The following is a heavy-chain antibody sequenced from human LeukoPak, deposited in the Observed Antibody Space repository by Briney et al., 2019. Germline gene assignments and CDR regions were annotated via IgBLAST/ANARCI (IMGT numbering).Heavy chain of an antibody. CDR1: GFTFSTSA. Sequence: GGSLRLSCAASGFTFSTSAMNWVRQAPPKGLEWVSVICGRGDTTYYADSVRGRFTISRDKFKHPLYLQTNSLTAEDTAIYYCAKGKSIPHDSYDGMDVGGQGTTVTASS. D-gene: IGHD2-2*02. CDR2: ICGRGDTT. J-gene: IGHJ6*02. V-gene: IGHV3-23*01. CDR3: AKGKSIPHDSYDGMDV.